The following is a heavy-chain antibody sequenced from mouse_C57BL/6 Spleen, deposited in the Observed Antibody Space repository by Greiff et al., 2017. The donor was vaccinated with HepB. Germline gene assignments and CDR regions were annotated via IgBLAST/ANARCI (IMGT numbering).Heavy chain of an antibody. D-gene: IGHD1-1*01. CDR3: ARRGYGSGYAMDY. CDR2: INPYNGDT. J-gene: IGHJ4*01. CDR1: GYSFTGYF. V-gene: IGHV1-20*01. Sequence: EVQLQQSGPELVKPGDSVKISCKASGYSFTGYFMNWVMQSHGKSLEWIGSINPYNGDTFYNQKFKGKATLTVDKSSSTAHMELRSLTSEDSAVYYCARRGYGSGYAMDYWGQGTSVTVSS.